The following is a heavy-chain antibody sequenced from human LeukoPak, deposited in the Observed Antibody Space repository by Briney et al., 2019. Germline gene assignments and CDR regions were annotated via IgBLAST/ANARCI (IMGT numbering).Heavy chain of an antibody. CDR2: ISSSSSYI. Sequence: MTGGSLRLSCAASGFTFSSYSMNWVRQAPGKGLEWVSSISSSSSYIYYADSVKGRFTISRDNAKNSLYLQMNSLRAEDTAVYYCARKGRDGLDYWGQGTLVTVSS. V-gene: IGHV3-21*01. CDR1: GFTFSSYS. CDR3: ARKGRDGLDY. J-gene: IGHJ4*02. D-gene: IGHD5-24*01.